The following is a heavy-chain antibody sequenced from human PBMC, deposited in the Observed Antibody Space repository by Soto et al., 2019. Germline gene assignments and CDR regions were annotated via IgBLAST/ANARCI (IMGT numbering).Heavy chain of an antibody. V-gene: IGHV3-23*01. D-gene: IGHD6-13*01. J-gene: IGHJ4*02. CDR2: ISGRGGST. CDR3: AKDRSRTAAGTNFDY. Sequence: GGSLRLSCAASGFTFSRYAMSWVRQAPGKGLAWVSAISGRGGSTYYADSVKGRFTITRDNSKNTLYLQMNSLRAEDTAVYDCAKDRSRTAAGTNFDYWGQGTLVTVSS. CDR1: GFTFSRYA.